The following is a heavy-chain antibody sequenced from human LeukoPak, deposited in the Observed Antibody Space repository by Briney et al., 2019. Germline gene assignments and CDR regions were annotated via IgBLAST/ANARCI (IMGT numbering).Heavy chain of an antibody. J-gene: IGHJ4*02. Sequence: GGSLRLSCAASGFTFSSSWMHWVCQAPEKGLEWVADIKCDGSEKYYVDSVKGRLTNSRDNAKNSLYLQVNSLRAEDMTVYYCVRAPSWFDYWGQGTLVTVSS. CDR1: GFTFSSSW. V-gene: IGHV3-52*01. D-gene: IGHD6-6*01. CDR3: VRAPSWFDY. CDR2: IKCDGSEK.